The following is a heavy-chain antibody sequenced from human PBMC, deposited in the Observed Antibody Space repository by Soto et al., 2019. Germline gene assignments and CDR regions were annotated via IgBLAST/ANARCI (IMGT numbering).Heavy chain of an antibody. J-gene: IGHJ6*02. Sequence: PSETLSLTCAVYGGSFSGYYWSWIRQPPGKGLEWIGEINHSGSTNYNPSLKSRVTISVDTSKNQFSLKLSSVTAADTAVYYCARERGGYCSSTSCYAYGMDVWGQGTTVTVSS. CDR2: INHSGST. V-gene: IGHV4-34*01. CDR3: ARERGGYCSSTSCYAYGMDV. D-gene: IGHD2-2*01. CDR1: GGSFSGYY.